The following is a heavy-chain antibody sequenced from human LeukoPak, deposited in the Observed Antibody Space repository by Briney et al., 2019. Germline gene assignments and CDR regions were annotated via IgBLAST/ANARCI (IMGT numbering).Heavy chain of an antibody. V-gene: IGHV3-30*02. CDR2: IRYDGSNK. J-gene: IGHJ3*02. D-gene: IGHD1-26*01. CDR3: ARDLEHRRYSGSYLARRAFDI. CDR1: GFTFSSYG. Sequence: GGSLRLSCAASGFTFSSYGMHWVRQAPGKGLEWVAFIRYDGSNKYYADSVKGRFTISRDNSKNTLYLQMNSLRAEDTAVYYCARDLEHRRYSGSYLARRAFDIWGQGTMVTVSS.